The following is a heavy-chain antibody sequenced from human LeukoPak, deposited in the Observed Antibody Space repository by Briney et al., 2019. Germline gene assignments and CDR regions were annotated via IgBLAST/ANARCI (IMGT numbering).Heavy chain of an antibody. J-gene: IGHJ4*02. Sequence: ASVKVSCKASGYTFTGYYIHWVRQAPGQGLEWMGWINPNSGGTNYAQKFQGRVTMTRDTSMSTAYMELSGLRSDDTAVYYCSRGSGYAIDYWGQGTLVTVSS. CDR1: GYTFTGYY. V-gene: IGHV1-2*02. D-gene: IGHD5-12*01. CDR2: INPNSGGT. CDR3: SRGSGYAIDY.